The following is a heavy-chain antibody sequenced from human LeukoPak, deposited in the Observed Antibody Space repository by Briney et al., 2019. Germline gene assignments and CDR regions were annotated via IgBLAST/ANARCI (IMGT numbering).Heavy chain of an antibody. J-gene: IGHJ4*02. V-gene: IGHV3-33*01. CDR3: ARSYTYCSSTSCYIGPFDY. CDR2: IWYDGSNK. D-gene: IGHD2-2*02. Sequence: GRSLRLSCAASGFTFSSYGMHWVRQAPGKGLEWVAVIWYDGSNKYYADSVKGRFTISRDNSKNTLYLQMNSLRAEDTAVYYCARSYTYCSSTSCYIGPFDYWGQGTLVTVSS. CDR1: GFTFSSYG.